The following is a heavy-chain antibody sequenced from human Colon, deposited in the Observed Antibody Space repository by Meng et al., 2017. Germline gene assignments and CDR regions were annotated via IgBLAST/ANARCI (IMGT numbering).Heavy chain of an antibody. J-gene: IGHJ4*02. CDR1: GGSISSYY. CDR2: IYHSATT. D-gene: IGHD6-19*01. V-gene: IGHV4-59*01. Sequence: SETLSLTCTVSGGSISSYYWSWIRQPPGKGLEWSGYIYHSATTNYNPSLKSRVTISVDSSNNQFSLKLSSVTAADTAVYYCARDNDGWSPFDYWGQGTLVTVSS. CDR3: ARDNDGWSPFDY.